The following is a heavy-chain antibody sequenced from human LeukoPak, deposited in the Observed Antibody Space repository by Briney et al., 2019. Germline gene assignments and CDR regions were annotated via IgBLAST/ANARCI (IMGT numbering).Heavy chain of an antibody. Sequence: GGSLRLSCAASGFTLSTYGMHWVRQAPGKGLEYVAAISSNGGSTYYANSVKGRFTISRDNSTNTLYPQMGSLRVEDMAVYYCARWPGAYDCWGQGVLVTVSS. CDR3: ARWPGAYDC. V-gene: IGHV3-64*01. CDR1: GFTLSTYG. D-gene: IGHD2-21*01. CDR2: ISSNGGST. J-gene: IGHJ4*02.